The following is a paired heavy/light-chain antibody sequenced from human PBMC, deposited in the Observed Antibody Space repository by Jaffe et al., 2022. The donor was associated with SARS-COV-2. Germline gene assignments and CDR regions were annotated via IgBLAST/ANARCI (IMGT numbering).Heavy chain of an antibody. D-gene: IGHD4-17*01. Sequence: QVQLVESGGGVVQPGRSLRLSCAASGFTFSSYAMHWVRQAPGKGLEWVAVVWYDGTNRYYAESVKGRFTIARDNSNNILYLHMNTLRAEDTALYFCAKGDDYGDSLPIDHWGQGTLVTVSS. CDR3: AKGDDYGDSLPIDH. CDR2: VWYDGTNR. V-gene: IGHV3-33*06. J-gene: IGHJ5*02. CDR1: GFTFSSYA.
Light chain of an antibody. CDR3: HQYNTYPYT. V-gene: IGKV1-16*01. CDR2: AAS. Sequence: DVHMTQSPSSLSASVGDKVTITCRASRAISNFLAWFQQKPGKAPRSLIYAASSLQNGVPSRFSGSGSGTDFTLTISSLQPEDFATYYCHQYNTYPYTFGQGTSVEIK. J-gene: IGKJ2*01. CDR1: RAISNF.